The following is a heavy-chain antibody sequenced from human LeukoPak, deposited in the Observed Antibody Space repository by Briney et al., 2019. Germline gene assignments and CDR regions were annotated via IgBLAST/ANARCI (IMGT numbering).Heavy chain of an antibody. CDR3: ARGVELLWFGELLRYFDY. CDR2: IYYSGST. V-gene: IGHV4-59*01. Sequence: SETLSLTCTVSGGSISSYYWSWIRQPPGKGLEWIGYIYYSGSTSYNPSLKSRVTISVDTSKNQFSLKLSSVTAADTAVYYCARGVELLWFGELLRYFDYWGQGTLVTVSS. CDR1: GGSISSYY. J-gene: IGHJ4*02. D-gene: IGHD3-10*01.